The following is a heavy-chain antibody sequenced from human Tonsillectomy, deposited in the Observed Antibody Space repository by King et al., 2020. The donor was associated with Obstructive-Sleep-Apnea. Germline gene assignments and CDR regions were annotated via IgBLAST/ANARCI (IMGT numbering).Heavy chain of an antibody. Sequence: DVQLVESGGGLVQPGGSLRLSCGASGFTFSNYAMSWVRQAPGKGLEWVSVISGSGDSTYYADSVKGRFTISRDNSKYTMSLQMNNLRAEDTAVYYCARETDDYSSTWRPIAYWSQATLVTVSS. D-gene: IGHD6-13*01. CDR2: ISGSGDST. J-gene: IGHJ4*02. V-gene: IGHV3-23*04. CDR1: GFTFSNYA. CDR3: ARETDDYSSTWRPIAY.